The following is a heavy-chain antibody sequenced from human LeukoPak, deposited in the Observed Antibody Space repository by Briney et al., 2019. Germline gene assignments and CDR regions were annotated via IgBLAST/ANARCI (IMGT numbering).Heavy chain of an antibody. CDR3: ATTNYYDSSGSFDY. V-gene: IGHV1-2*02. D-gene: IGHD3-22*01. CDR1: GYIFTGYY. J-gene: IGHJ4*02. CDR2: INPNSGGT. Sequence: ASVKVSCKASGYIFTGYYMHWVRQAPGQGLEWMGWINPNSGGTNYAQKFQGRVTMTRDTSISTAYMELSRLRSDDTAVYYCATTNYYDSSGSFDYWGQGTLVTVSS.